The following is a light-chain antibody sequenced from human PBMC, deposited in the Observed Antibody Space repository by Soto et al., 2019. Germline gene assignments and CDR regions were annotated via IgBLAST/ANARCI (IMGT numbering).Light chain of an antibody. J-gene: IGKJ5*01. CDR3: QQYKNWPIT. CDR2: NPS. Sequence: EIVMTQSPGTLSVSPGDTATLSCRASQGISTKVAWYQQKPGQAPRLLIYNPSIRATDIPARFSGSGSGTEFTLTISSLQSEDFAVYYCQQYKNWPITFGQGTRLEVK. CDR1: QGISTK. V-gene: IGKV3-15*01.